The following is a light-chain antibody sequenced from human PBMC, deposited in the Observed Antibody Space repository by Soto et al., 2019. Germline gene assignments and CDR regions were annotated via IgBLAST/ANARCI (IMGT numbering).Light chain of an antibody. V-gene: IGKV3-20*01. CDR2: GAS. CDR1: RRVSATY. Sequence: EVVLTQSPDTLSLSPGERATLPCRASRRVSATYLAWFHQQPGQSPRLLIHGASKRASGIPDRFSGSGSGTDVNLIISRLEPEDLGVFSCYQHGSPPITFGQGTTVEIK. J-gene: IGKJ2*01. CDR3: YQHGSPPIT.